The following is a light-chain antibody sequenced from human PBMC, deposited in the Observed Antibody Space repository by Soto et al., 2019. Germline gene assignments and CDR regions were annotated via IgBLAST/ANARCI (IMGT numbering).Light chain of an antibody. CDR1: SSDVGRFNY. J-gene: IGLJ2*01. CDR3: SSFVGTSILVV. V-gene: IGLV2-14*01. Sequence: QSALTQPASVSGSPGQSITISCTGTSSDVGRFNYVSWYQPHPGNPPKLIIFDVTRRPSGVSNRFSGSKSGNAASLTISGLQAEDEANYYCSSFVGTSILVVFGGGTKLTVL. CDR2: DVT.